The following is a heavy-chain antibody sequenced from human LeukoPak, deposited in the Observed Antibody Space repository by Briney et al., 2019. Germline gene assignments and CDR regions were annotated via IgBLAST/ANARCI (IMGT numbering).Heavy chain of an antibody. Sequence: GGSLRLSCVASGFNFSIYAMSWVRQAPGKGLEWVSAITGSTVGTYYADSVKGRFTISRDNFKKTLYLQMDSLRADDTAVYYCAKPSFSSRAFDFWGQGTLVSVSS. V-gene: IGHV3-23*01. D-gene: IGHD3-3*01. J-gene: IGHJ4*02. CDR2: ITGSTVGT. CDR3: AKPSFSSRAFDF. CDR1: GFNFSIYA.